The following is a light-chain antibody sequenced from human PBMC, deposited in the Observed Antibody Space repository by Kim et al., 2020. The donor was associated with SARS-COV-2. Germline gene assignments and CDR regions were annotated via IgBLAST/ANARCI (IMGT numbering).Light chain of an antibody. J-gene: IGKJ2*01. Sequence: SAFAGERVTITCQASQDISYRLNWYQQKPGKAPKVVIADASNLQSGAPSRFSGSGSGTEFTFSIDNLQPEDIATYYCMQYDELPYTFGRGTKLEI. CDR3: MQYDELPYT. CDR1: QDISYR. CDR2: DAS. V-gene: IGKV1-33*01.